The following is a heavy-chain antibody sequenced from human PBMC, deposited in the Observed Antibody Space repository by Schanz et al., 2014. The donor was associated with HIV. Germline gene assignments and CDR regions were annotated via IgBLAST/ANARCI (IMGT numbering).Heavy chain of an antibody. J-gene: IGHJ4*02. Sequence: EVQLLESGGGLVQPGGSLRLSCAASTFTFSSYWMHWVRQVPGKGLVWVSRINNDGSSTSYADSVKGRFTISRDNAKNTLYLQMNSLRAEDTAVYYCARVGVGGYANLDYWGQGTLVTVSS. CDR1: TFTFSSYW. V-gene: IGHV3-74*02. CDR2: INNDGSST. D-gene: IGHD5-12*01. CDR3: ARVGVGGYANLDY.